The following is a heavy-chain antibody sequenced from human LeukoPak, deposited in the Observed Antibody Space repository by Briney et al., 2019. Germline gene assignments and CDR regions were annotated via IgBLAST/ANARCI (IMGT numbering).Heavy chain of an antibody. CDR3: VKDRDHWGSMEY. V-gene: IGHV3-30*02. CDR2: IPFDRNEK. CDR1: GFTFSSYS. J-gene: IGHJ4*02. D-gene: IGHD3-16*01. Sequence: PGGSLRLSCAASGFTFSSYSMNWVRQAPGKGLEWVAFIPFDRNEKLHADSVKGRFTISRDNSKNTLYLQLNSLRADNTAVYYCVKDRDHWGSMEYWGQGTLVTVSS.